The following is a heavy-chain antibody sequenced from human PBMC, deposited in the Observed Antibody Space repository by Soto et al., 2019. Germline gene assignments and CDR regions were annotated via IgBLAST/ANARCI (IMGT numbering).Heavy chain of an antibody. D-gene: IGHD2-15*01. CDR1: GYSFTSYW. J-gene: IGHJ6*03. CDR2: IYPGDSDT. CDR3: ARHRYCSGGSCYSRYYYYYMDV. Sequence: EVQLVQSGAEVKKPGESLKISCKGSGYSFTSYWIGWVRQMPGKGLEWMGIIYPGDSDTRYSPSFQGQVTISADKSISTAYLQWSSLKASDTAMYYCARHRYCSGGSCYSRYYYYYMDVWGKGTTVTVSS. V-gene: IGHV5-51*01.